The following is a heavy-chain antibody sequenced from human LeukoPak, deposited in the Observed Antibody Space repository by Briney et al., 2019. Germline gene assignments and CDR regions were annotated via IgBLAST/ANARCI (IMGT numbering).Heavy chain of an antibody. CDR1: GGSFSGYY. CDR2: INHSGST. J-gene: IGHJ5*02. CDR3: ASMRDIVVVPAAPNWFDP. D-gene: IGHD2-2*01. Sequence: SETLSLTCAVYGGSFSGYYWSWIRQPPGKGLEWIGEINHSGSTNYNPSLKSRATISVDTSKNQFSLKLSSVTAADTAVYYCASMRDIVVVPAAPNWFDPWGQGTLVTVSS. V-gene: IGHV4-34*01.